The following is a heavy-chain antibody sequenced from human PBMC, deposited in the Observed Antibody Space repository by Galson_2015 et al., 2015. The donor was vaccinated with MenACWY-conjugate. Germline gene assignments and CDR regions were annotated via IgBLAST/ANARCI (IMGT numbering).Heavy chain of an antibody. CDR1: GGSISSHY. J-gene: IGHJ4*02. V-gene: IGHV4-39*01. CDR2: TYYDGGT. D-gene: IGHD6-19*01. Sequence: SETLSLTCTVSGGSISSHYWAWIRQPPGKGLEWIAMTYYDGGTNYYNPSLKSRVTISVDTSKNQFSLNLRSVTAADTAVYYCARQPVYISGWQIDYWGQGTLVTVSS. CDR3: ARQPVYISGWQIDY.